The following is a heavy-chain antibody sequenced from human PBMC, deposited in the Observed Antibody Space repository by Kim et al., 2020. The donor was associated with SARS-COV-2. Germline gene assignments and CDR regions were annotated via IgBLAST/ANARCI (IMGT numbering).Heavy chain of an antibody. CDR3: ARARGLDIVVVPAASPLDY. V-gene: IGHV3-30*04. D-gene: IGHD2-2*01. CDR1: GFTFSSYA. J-gene: IGHJ4*02. CDR2: ISYDGSNK. Sequence: GGSLRLSCAASGFTFSSYAMHWVRQAPGKGLEWVAVISYDGSNKYYADSVKGRFTISRDNSKNTLYLQMNSLRAEDTAVYYCARARGLDIVVVPAASPLDYCGEGNLVTVSS.